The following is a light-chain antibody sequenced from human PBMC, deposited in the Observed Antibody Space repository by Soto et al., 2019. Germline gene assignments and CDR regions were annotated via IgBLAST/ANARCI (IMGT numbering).Light chain of an antibody. CDR1: SGDVGGYNY. J-gene: IGLJ1*01. Sequence: QSALTQPRSVSGSPGQSVTISCTGTSGDVGGYNYVSWYQHHPGKAPKLMIYDVSKRPSGVPDRFSGSKSGNTASLTISGLQAEDEADYYCCSYAGSYTFVFGTGTKLTVL. V-gene: IGLV2-11*01. CDR3: CSYAGSYTFV. CDR2: DVS.